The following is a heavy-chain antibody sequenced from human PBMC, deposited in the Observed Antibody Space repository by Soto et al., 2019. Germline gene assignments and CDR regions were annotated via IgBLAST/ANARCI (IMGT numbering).Heavy chain of an antibody. CDR3: ATDQGSSGYEIDY. J-gene: IGHJ4*02. CDR1: GFTFSNYA. CDR2: ISGSGGST. V-gene: IGHV3-23*01. Sequence: EVQLLESGGGLVQPGGSLRLSCAASGFTFSNYAVTWVRQAPGKGLEWVSTISGSGGSTYYADSVKGRFTISRDNSKNTLYLQMNSLRAEDTAGYYCATDQGSSGYEIDYWGQGTLVTVSS. D-gene: IGHD6-13*01.